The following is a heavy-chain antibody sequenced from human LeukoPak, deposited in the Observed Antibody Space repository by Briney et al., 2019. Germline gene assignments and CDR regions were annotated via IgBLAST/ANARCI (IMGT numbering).Heavy chain of an antibody. J-gene: IGHJ5*02. CDR3: AKAWFGDVNWFGA. Sequence: GRSLRLSCAASGFIFSTFAMQWVRQAPGKGLEWVALISYDGRNQYYADSVRGRFTISRDNSKNAVYLQMNSLRGEDTAVYSCAKAWFGDVNWFGAWGQGTLVTVSS. CDR2: ISYDGRNQ. CDR1: GFIFSTFA. V-gene: IGHV3-30*18. D-gene: IGHD3-10*01.